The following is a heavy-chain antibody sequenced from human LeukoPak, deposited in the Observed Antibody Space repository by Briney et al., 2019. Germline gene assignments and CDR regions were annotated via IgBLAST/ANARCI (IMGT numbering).Heavy chain of an antibody. V-gene: IGHV3-33*01. CDR1: GFTFSSYG. D-gene: IGHD2-15*01. CDR2: IWYDDSNK. CDR3: ARPSCSGGSCYPYYFDY. J-gene: IGHJ4*02. Sequence: GGSLRLPCAASGFTFSSYGMHWVRQAPGKGLEWVAVIWYDDSNKYYADSVKGRFTASRDNSKNTLYLQMNSLRAEDTAVYYCARPSCSGGSCYPYYFDYWGQGTLVTVSS.